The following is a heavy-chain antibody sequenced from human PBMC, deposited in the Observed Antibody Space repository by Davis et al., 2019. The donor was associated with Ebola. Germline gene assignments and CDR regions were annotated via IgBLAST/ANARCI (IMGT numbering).Heavy chain of an antibody. CDR3: ATDSIAARPLDY. CDR1: DYTLREIS. CDR2: ISAYNGNT. Sequence: ASVKVSCKVSDYTLREISMHWVRRAPGIGLEWMGWISAYNGNTNYAQKLQGRVTMTRDTSTSTVYMELSSLRSEDTAVYYCATDSIAARPLDYWGQGTLVTVSS. V-gene: IGHV1-18*01. D-gene: IGHD6-6*01. J-gene: IGHJ4*02.